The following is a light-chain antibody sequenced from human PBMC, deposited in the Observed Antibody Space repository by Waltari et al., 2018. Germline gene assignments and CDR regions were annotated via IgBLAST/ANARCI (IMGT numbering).Light chain of an antibody. CDR3: QQYYSTPPT. J-gene: IGKJ3*01. V-gene: IGKV4-1*01. CDR1: QSVLYSSNNKNY. Sequence: DIVMTQSPDSLAVSLGERATINCKSSQSVLYSSNNKNYLAWYQQKPGPPPKLPIYWASTRESGVPDRFSGSGSGTDFTLTISSLQAEDVAVYYCQQYYSTPPTFGPGTKVDIK. CDR2: WAS.